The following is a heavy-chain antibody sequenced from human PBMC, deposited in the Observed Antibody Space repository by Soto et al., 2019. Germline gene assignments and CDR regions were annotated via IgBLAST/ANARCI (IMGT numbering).Heavy chain of an antibody. D-gene: IGHD2-15*01. CDR1: GFSLSSYA. CDR2: MSYDETKK. J-gene: IGHJ4*02. Sequence: QVRLVESGGGVVQPGGSLRLSCATSGFSLSSYAMHWVRQAPGKGLEWVALMSYDETKKYYADSVKGRFTISRDTSKNTLFLQMNNLRVEHTAVYYCAKDPRDGDFMHILVVDFWGQGAPVTVSS. CDR3: AKDPRDGDFMHILVVDF. V-gene: IGHV3-30*18.